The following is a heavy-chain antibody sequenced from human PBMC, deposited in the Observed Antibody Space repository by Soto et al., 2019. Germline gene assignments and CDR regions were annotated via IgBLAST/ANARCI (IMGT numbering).Heavy chain of an antibody. V-gene: IGHV3-7*04. D-gene: IGHD4-17*01. CDR3: ASDLASTTIPNY. J-gene: IGHJ4*02. CDR1: GFTFSSDW. Sequence: EVQLVESGGGLVQPGGSLRLSCAASGFTFSSDWMSWVRQAPGKGLEWVANIKQDGSEKYYVDSVKDGSTISRDNAKNSLYLQIKSLRAEDTAVYYCASDLASTTIPNYWGQGTLVTVSS. CDR2: IKQDGSEK.